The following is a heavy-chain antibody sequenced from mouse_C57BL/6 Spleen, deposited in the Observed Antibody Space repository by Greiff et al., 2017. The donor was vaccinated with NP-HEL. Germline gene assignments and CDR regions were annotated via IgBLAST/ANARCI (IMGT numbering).Heavy chain of an antibody. CDR3: APHAMDY. J-gene: IGHJ4*01. CDR2: INPSSGYT. CDR1: GYTFTSYW. Sequence: QVPLPQSVAELATPGSSVTLSCKASGYTFTSYWMHLLNHRPGQVLAWIGYINPSSGYTKYNQKFKDKATLTADKSSSTAYMQLSSLTYEDSAVYYCAPHAMDYWGQGTSVTVSS. V-gene: IGHV1-7*01.